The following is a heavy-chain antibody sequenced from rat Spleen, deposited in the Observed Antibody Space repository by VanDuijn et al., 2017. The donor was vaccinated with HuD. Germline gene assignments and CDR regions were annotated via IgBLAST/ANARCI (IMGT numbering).Heavy chain of an antibody. CDR3: TRLDYGGSYFDY. V-gene: IGHV5-29*01. CDR1: GFTFSDYY. J-gene: IGHJ2*01. CDR2: ISYDGSST. D-gene: IGHD1-11*01. Sequence: EVQLVESNGGLVQPGRSLKLSCAASGFTFSDYYMAWVRQAPTKGLEWVATISYDGSSTYYRDSVKGRFTISRDIAKSTLFLQMNSLKSEDTATYYCTRLDYGGSYFDYWGQGVMVTVSS.